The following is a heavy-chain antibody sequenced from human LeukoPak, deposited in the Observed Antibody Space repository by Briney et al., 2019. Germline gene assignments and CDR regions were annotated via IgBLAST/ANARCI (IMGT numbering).Heavy chain of an antibody. CDR2: MNPNTGNT. V-gene: IGHV1-8*01. J-gene: IGHJ4*02. CDR3: ARGRCSGGSCSAFDY. D-gene: IGHD2-15*01. Sequence: GASVKVSCKASGYTFTIYDINWVRQATGQGLEWMGWMNPNTGNTGYAQKFQGRVTMTRSTSISTAYMDLSSLRSEDTAVYYCARGRCSGGSCSAFDYWSQGTLLTVSS. CDR1: GYTFTIYD.